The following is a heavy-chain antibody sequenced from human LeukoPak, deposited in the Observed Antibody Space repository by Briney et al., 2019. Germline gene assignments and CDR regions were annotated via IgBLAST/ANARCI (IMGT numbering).Heavy chain of an antibody. V-gene: IGHV3-30*02. CDR1: AFTFSSYA. D-gene: IGHD6-19*01. J-gene: IGHJ6*03. CDR3: AKDLYSSGPGRYMDV. Sequence: PGGSLRLSCAASAFTFSSYAMHWVRQAPGKGLEWVAFIRYDGSNKYYADSVKGRFTISRDNSKNTLYLQMNSLRAEDTAVYYCAKDLYSSGPGRYMDVWGKGTTVTVSS. CDR2: IRYDGSNK.